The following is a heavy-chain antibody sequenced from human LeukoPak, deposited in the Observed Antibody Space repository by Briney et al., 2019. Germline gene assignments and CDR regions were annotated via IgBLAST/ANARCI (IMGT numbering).Heavy chain of an antibody. CDR3: ASVYYGSGSYYDY. D-gene: IGHD3-10*01. J-gene: IGHJ4*02. CDR2: IWYDGSNK. CDR1: GFTFSSYG. Sequence: GESLRLSCAASGFTFSSYGMHWVRQAPGKGLEWVAVIWYDGSNKYYADSVKGRFTISRDNSKNTLYLQMNSLRAEDTAVYYCASVYYGSGSYYDYWGQGTLVTVSS. V-gene: IGHV3-33*01.